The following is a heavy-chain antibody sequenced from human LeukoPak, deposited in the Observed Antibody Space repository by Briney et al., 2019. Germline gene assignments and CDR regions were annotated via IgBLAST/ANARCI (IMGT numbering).Heavy chain of an antibody. D-gene: IGHD5-12*01. V-gene: IGHV4-59*01. CDR2: IYRSGGT. CDR1: GGSMSSYY. J-gene: IGHJ5*02. Sequence: PSETLSLTCTVSGGSMSSYYWGWIRQPPGKGLEWTGYIYRSGGTNYNPSLKSRVTISLDTSKNQFSLKLSSVTAADTAVYYCVRAVGPVGGYDSPWGQGTLVTVSS. CDR3: VRAVGPVGGYDSP.